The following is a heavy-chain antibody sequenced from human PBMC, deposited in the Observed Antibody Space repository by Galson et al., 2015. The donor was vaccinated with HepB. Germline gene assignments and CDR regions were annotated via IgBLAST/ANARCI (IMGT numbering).Heavy chain of an antibody. D-gene: IGHD6-19*01. CDR2: ISYDGSNK. J-gene: IGHJ4*02. CDR3: ARGDSSGSLG. CDR1: EFTFSSYA. Sequence: SLRLSCAASEFTFSSYAMHWVRQAPGKGLEWVAVISYDGSNKYYADSVKGRFTISRDNSKNTLYLQMNSLRAEDTAVYYCARGDSSGSLGWGQGTLVTVSS. V-gene: IGHV3-30-3*01.